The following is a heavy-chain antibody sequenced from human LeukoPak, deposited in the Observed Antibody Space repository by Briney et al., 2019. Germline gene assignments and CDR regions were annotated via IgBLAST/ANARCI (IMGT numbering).Heavy chain of an antibody. J-gene: IGHJ4*02. Sequence: SETLSLTCAVYGGSFSGYYWSWIRQPPGKGLEWIGEVNHSASTNYNPSLKSRVTISVDTSKTQFSLKLSSVTAADTAVYYCARGSVLFHDQTGDFDYWGQGTLVTVSS. D-gene: IGHD7-27*01. CDR2: VNHSAST. V-gene: IGHV4-34*01. CDR1: GGSFSGYY. CDR3: ARGSVLFHDQTGDFDY.